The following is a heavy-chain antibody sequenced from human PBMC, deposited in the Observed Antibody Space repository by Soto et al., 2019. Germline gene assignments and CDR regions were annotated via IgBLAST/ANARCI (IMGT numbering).Heavy chain of an antibody. CDR1: GYSFTSYW. CDR2: IYPGDPDT. Sequence: GESLKISCKGSGYSFTSYWIGWVRQMPGKGLEWMGIIYPGDPDTRYSPSFQGQVTISADKSISTAYLQWSSLKASDTAMYYCARASYGDYPNYYYYGMDVWGQGTTVTVSS. V-gene: IGHV5-51*01. CDR3: ARASYGDYPNYYYYGMDV. D-gene: IGHD4-17*01. J-gene: IGHJ6*02.